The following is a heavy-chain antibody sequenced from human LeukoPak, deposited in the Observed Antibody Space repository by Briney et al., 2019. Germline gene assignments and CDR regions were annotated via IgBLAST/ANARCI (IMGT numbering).Heavy chain of an antibody. CDR2: INPSSGST. D-gene: IGHD4/OR15-4a*01. CDR1: GYTFTSYY. J-gene: IGHJ4*02. Sequence: ASVKVSCKASGYTFTSYYMHWVRQAPGQGLEWMGIINPSSGSTNYAQRFQGRVTMTRDTSTSTVYMELSSLRSEDTAVYYCARAYGASHYFDYWGQGTLVTVSS. CDR3: ARAYGASHYFDY. V-gene: IGHV1-46*01.